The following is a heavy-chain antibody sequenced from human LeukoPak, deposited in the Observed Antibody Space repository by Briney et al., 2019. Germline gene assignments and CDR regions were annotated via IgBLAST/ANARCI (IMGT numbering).Heavy chain of an antibody. Sequence: ASVKVSCKASGYTFTSYTIHWVRQAPGQRLEWMGWINAGNGNTKYSQKFQGRVTITRDTSASTAYMELSSLRSEDTAVYYCARDLGGSYPSYYSDYWGQGTLVTVSS. CDR2: INAGNGNT. CDR3: ARDLGGSYPSYYSDY. D-gene: IGHD1-26*01. J-gene: IGHJ4*02. CDR1: GYTFTSYT. V-gene: IGHV1-3*01.